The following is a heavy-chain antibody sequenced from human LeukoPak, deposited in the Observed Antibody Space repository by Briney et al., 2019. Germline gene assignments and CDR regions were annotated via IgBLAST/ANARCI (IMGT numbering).Heavy chain of an antibody. CDR1: GGSFSGYY. CDR3: ALTGDLGY. D-gene: IGHD7-27*01. CDR2: INHSGST. J-gene: IGHJ4*02. V-gene: IGHV4-34*01. Sequence: PSETLSLTCAVYGGSFSGYYWSWIRQPPGKGLEWIGEINHSGSTNYNPSLKSRVTISVDTSKNQISMKLSSGTAADTAVYYCALTGDLGYWGQGTLVTVSS.